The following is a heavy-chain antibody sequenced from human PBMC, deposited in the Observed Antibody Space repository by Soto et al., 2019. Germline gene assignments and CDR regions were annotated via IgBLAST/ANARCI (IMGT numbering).Heavy chain of an antibody. V-gene: IGHV3-33*01. J-gene: IGHJ4*02. D-gene: IGHD6-19*01. CDR1: GFTFSSYG. Sequence: GGSLRLSCAASGFTFSSYGMHWVRQAPGKGLEWVAVIWYDGSNKYYADSVKGRFTISRDNSKNTLYLQMNSLRAEDTAVYYCARVPNPSSGWYDYWGQGTLVTVSS. CDR3: ARVPNPSSGWYDY. CDR2: IWYDGSNK.